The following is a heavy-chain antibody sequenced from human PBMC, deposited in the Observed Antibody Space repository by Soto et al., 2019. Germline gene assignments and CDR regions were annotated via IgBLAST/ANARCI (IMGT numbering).Heavy chain of an antibody. V-gene: IGHV4-59*11. CDR3: ARTTYYDFWSGSMGFAP. D-gene: IGHD3-3*01. J-gene: IGHJ5*02. CDR2: IYYSGST. Sequence: LPPISTFSCLNLLNHYLILIRTPPGKGLEWIGYIYYSGSTNYNPSLKSRVTISVDTSKNQFSLKLSSVTAADTAVYYCARTTYYDFWSGSMGFAPWGQGTLVTVSS. CDR1: CLNLLNHY.